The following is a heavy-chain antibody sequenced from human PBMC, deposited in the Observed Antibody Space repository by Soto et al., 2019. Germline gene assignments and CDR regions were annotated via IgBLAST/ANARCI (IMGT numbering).Heavy chain of an antibody. CDR3: AVMVYAAYYGYGMDV. Sequence: SETLSLTCAVSGGSISSSNWWSWVRQPPGKGLEWIGEIYHSGSTNYNPSLKSRVTISVDKSKNQFSLKLSSVTAADTAVYYCAVMVYAAYYGYGMDVWGQGTTVPVSS. CDR1: GGSISSSNW. CDR2: IYHSGST. V-gene: IGHV4-4*02. J-gene: IGHJ6*02. D-gene: IGHD2-8*01.